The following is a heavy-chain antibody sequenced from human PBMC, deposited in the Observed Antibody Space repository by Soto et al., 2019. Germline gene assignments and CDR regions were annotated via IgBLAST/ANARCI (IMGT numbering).Heavy chain of an antibody. D-gene: IGHD4-17*01. CDR3: ARDNSDYGHEFDY. CDR1: GFTFSSYW. Sequence: GGSLRLSCAASGFTFSSYWMHWVRQAPGKGLVWVSHINSDDSSTSYADSVKGRFTISRDNAKSTLYLQMNSLRAEDTAVYYCARDNSDYGHEFDYWGQGTLVTVSS. CDR2: INSDDSST. V-gene: IGHV3-74*01. J-gene: IGHJ4*02.